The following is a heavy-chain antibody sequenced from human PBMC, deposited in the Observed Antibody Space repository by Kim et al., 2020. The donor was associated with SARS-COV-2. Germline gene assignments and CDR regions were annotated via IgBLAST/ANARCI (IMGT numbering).Heavy chain of an antibody. J-gene: IGHJ4*02. V-gene: IGHV4-34*01. D-gene: IGHD5-12*01. CDR2: T. Sequence: TNTNPSLQGRITISGDTSKNQFSLKLSSVAAADTAVYYCARGGRWLQLGYWGQGTLVTVSS. CDR3: ARGGRWLQLGY.